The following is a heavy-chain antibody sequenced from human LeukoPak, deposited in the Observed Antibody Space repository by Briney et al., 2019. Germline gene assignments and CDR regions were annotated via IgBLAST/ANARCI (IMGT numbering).Heavy chain of an antibody. V-gene: IGHV1-69*05. Sequence: SVKVSCKASGGTFSSYAISWVRQTPGQGLEWMGGIIPIFGTPNYAQKFQGRVTITTDESTSTAYMDLRCLRSEDTAVYYCARGWRYCSSTNSFYYMDVWGKGTTVTV. CDR3: ARGWRYCSSTNSFYYMDV. CDR1: GGTFSSYA. J-gene: IGHJ6*03. D-gene: IGHD2-2*01. CDR2: IIPIFGTP.